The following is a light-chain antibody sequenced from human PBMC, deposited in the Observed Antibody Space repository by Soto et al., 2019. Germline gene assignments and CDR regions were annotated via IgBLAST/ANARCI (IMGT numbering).Light chain of an antibody. V-gene: IGLV3-25*02. J-gene: IGLJ1*01. CDR3: QSSDSSGRYTYV. CDR1: ALPKQY. CDR2: KDN. Sequence: SYAMTQPPSLSVSPGEKARITCSGDALPKQYAYWYQQKPGQAPVVVIYKDNERPSGIPERFSGSTSGTTVTLTISGVQAEDEADYFCQSSDSSGRYTYVFRTGTKVTVL.